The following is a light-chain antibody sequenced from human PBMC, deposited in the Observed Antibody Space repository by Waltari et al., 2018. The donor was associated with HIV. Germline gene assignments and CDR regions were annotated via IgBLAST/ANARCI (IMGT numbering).Light chain of an antibody. Sequence: EVVMTQSPATLSVSPWERAALACRASQSVSSNLAWYQQKPGQAPRLLIYAASTRATGVPVRISGSGSGTEFTLTISSLQSEDFAVYYCQQYNDWPRTFGQGTKVEIK. CDR3: QQYNDWPRT. CDR1: QSVSSN. V-gene: IGKV3-15*01. CDR2: AAS. J-gene: IGKJ1*01.